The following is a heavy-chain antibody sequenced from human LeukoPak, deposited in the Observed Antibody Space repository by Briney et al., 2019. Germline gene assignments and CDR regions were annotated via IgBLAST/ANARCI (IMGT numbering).Heavy chain of an antibody. V-gene: IGHV5-51*01. D-gene: IGHD3-22*01. Sequence: GESLKISCKGSGYSFTSYWIGWVRQMPGKGLEWMGIIYPGDSDTRYSPSFQGQVTISADKSISTVYLQWSSLKASDTAMYYCARMYDSSGPIPHDAFDIWGQGTMVTVSS. CDR2: IYPGDSDT. CDR3: ARMYDSSGPIPHDAFDI. CDR1: GYSFTSYW. J-gene: IGHJ3*02.